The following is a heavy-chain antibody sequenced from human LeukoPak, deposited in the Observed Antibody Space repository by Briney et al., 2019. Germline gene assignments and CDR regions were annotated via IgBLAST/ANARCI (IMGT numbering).Heavy chain of an antibody. CDR2: IKQGGSET. D-gene: IGHD4-11*01. CDR1: GLTFSSYS. V-gene: IGHV3-7*01. Sequence: GGSLRLSCGASGLTFSSYSMNWVRQAPGKGLEWVANIKQGGSETYYVDSVKGRFAISRDIAKNSLYLQMNSLRAEDTAVYYCARGVLYSTDAFDIWGQGTMVIVSS. CDR3: ARGVLYSTDAFDI. J-gene: IGHJ3*02.